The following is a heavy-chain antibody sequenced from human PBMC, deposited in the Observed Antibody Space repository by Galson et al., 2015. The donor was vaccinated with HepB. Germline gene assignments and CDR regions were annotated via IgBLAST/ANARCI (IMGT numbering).Heavy chain of an antibody. V-gene: IGHV3-30*03. CDR3: ARWAFETMDV. CDR2: ITHDGRAQ. J-gene: IGHJ6*02. CDR1: GFTFWHYG. Sequence: SLRLSCAASGFTFWHYGIHWVRQAPGKGLEWVATITHDGRAQYYADSVKARFTISRDSKRMSFLQMSSLRPEDTAVYYCARWAFETMDVCGQGTTVTVSS.